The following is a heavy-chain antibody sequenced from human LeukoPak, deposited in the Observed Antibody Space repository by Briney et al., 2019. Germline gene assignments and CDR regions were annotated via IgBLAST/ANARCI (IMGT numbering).Heavy chain of an antibody. CDR1: GGSISGYY. J-gene: IGHJ5*02. V-gene: IGHV4-31*03. CDR2: IYYSGST. Sequence: SETLSLTCTVSGGSISGYYWSWIRQHPGKGLEWIGYIYYSGSTYYNPSLKSRVTISVDTSKNQFSLKLSSVTAADTAVYYCARGLKSWFDPWGQGTLVTVSS. CDR3: ARGLKSWFDP.